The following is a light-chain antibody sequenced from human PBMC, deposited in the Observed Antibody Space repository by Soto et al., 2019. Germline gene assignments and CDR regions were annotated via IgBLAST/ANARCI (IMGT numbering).Light chain of an antibody. J-gene: IGKJ1*01. CDR3: QQHSNWPRT. CDR1: ESVSGRY. V-gene: IGKV3-11*01. Sequence: IALTQSPGTLSLSPGERATLSCRASESVSGRYLAWYQQKPGQAPRLLIYDASNRATGIPARLSGSGSGTDFTLTISSLQPEELAVYYCQQHSNWPRTFGQGTKVDIK. CDR2: DAS.